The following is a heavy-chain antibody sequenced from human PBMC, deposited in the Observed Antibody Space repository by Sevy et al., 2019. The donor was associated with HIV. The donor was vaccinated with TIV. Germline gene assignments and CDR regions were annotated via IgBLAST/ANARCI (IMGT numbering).Heavy chain of an antibody. D-gene: IGHD2-15*01. Sequence: ASVKVSCKASGYSCTTYRITWLRRAPRQGLEWIGWISPHNGDTNYVQNLQGRVTMITDTSTSTAYMELRSLRSDDTAVYYCARAYCSGGSCYSLAYWGQGTRVTVSS. V-gene: IGHV1-18*01. CDR3: ARAYCSGGSCYSLAY. CDR1: GYSCTTYR. J-gene: IGHJ4*02. CDR2: ISPHNGDT.